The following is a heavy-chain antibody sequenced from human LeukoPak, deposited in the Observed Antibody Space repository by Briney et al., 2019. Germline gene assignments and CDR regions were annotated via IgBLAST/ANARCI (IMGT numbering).Heavy chain of an antibody. J-gene: IGHJ4*02. Sequence: GGSLTLSCAASGFTFSSYAMSWVRQAPGKGLEWVSAISGSGGSTYYADSVKGRFTICRANSKNTMYLQMNRVRAEDTAVSYCATSLGGDYWGQGTLVTVSS. CDR2: ISGSGGST. CDR1: GFTFSSYA. V-gene: IGHV3-23*01. CDR3: ATSLGGDY. D-gene: IGHD3-10*01.